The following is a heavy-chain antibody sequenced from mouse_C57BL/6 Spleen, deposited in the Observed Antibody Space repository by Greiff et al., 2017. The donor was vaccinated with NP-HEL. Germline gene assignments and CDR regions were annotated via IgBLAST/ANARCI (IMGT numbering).Heavy chain of an antibody. CDR1: GYTFTSYW. Sequence: QVQLQQSGAELVRPGSSVKLSCKASGYTFTSYWMDWVKQRPGQGLEWIGNIYPSDSETHYNQKFKDKATLTVDKSSSTAYMQLSSLTSEDSAVYYCARKRVYDYDGYAMDYWGQGTSVTVSS. CDR2: IYPSDSET. V-gene: IGHV1-61*01. CDR3: ARKRVYDYDGYAMDY. D-gene: IGHD2-4*01. J-gene: IGHJ4*01.